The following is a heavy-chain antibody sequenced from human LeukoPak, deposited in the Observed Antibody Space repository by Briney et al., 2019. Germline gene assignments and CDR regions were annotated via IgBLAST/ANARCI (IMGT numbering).Heavy chain of an antibody. Sequence: ASVNVSCKASGGTFSSYAISWVRQAPGQGLEWMGGIIPIFGTANYAQKFQGRVTITADESTSTAYMELSSLRSEDTAVYYCARGLSGLVVPAAIGSDYFDYWGQGTLVTVSS. J-gene: IGHJ4*02. CDR1: GGTFSSYA. V-gene: IGHV1-69*13. D-gene: IGHD2-2*01. CDR3: ARGLSGLVVPAAIGSDYFDY. CDR2: IIPIFGTA.